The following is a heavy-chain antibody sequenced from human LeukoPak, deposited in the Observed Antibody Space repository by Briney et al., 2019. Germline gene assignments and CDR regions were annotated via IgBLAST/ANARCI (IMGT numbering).Heavy chain of an antibody. CDR2: MYASGST. Sequence: SETLSLTCSVSGGSVSSYYWSWVRQPAGQGLEWIGRMYASGSTNYNPSLKSRVTMSVDTSKNQFSLKLSSVTAADTAVYYCARVRGSYSFPFDPWGQGTLVTVSS. CDR3: ARVRGSYSFPFDP. J-gene: IGHJ5*02. V-gene: IGHV4-4*07. D-gene: IGHD1-26*01. CDR1: GGSVSSYY.